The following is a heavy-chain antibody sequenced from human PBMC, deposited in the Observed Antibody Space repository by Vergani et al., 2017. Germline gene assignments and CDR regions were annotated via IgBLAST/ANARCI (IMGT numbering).Heavy chain of an antibody. CDR3: ARRILGAVAGYYYYGMDV. CDR1: GGTFSSYT. CDR2: IIPILGIA. J-gene: IGHJ6*02. Sequence: QVQLVQSGAEVKKPGSSVKVSCKASGGTFSSYTISWVRQAPGQGLEWMGRIIPILGIANYAQKFQGRVTIPADKSTSTAYMELSSLRSEDTAVYYCARRILGAVAGYYYYGMDVWGQGTTVTVSS. D-gene: IGHD6-19*01. V-gene: IGHV1-69*02.